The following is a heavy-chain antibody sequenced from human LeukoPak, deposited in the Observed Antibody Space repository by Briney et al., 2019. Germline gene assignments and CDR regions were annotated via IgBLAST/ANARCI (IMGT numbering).Heavy chain of an antibody. J-gene: IGHJ4*02. D-gene: IGHD6-6*01. CDR2: ISSSGSTI. CDR3: ARVRIAARVFDY. CDR1: GFTFSSYE. V-gene: IGHV3-48*03. Sequence: QPGGSLRLSCAASGFTFSSYEMNWVRQAPGKGLEWVPYISSSGSTIYYADSVKGRFTISRDNAKNSLYLQMNSLRAEDTAVYYCARVRIAARVFDYWGQGTLVTVSS.